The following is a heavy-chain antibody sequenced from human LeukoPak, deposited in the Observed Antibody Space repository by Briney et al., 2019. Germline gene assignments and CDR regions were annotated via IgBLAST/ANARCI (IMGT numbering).Heavy chain of an antibody. CDR2: INPSGGTT. J-gene: IGHJ3*02. CDR1: GYTFTSYY. V-gene: IGHV1-46*01. D-gene: IGHD2-21*02. Sequence: ASVKVSCKASGYTFTSYYMHWVRQAPGQGLEWMGLINPSGGTTTYAQKFQGRVTMTRDASTSTVYMELSSLRSEDTAVYYCARDLDVVVTADAFDIWGQGTMVTVSS. CDR3: ARDLDVVVTADAFDI.